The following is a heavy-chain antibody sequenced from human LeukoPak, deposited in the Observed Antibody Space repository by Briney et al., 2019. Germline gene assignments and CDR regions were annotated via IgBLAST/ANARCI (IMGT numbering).Heavy chain of an antibody. V-gene: IGHV3-23*01. D-gene: IGHD2-2*01. CDR2: ISGSGGST. CDR3: ANEGLPAAISSWFDP. Sequence: PGGSLRLSCAASEFTFSSYAMSWVLHAPGKGLEWVSAISGSGGSTYYSDSVKGRFTISRDNSKNTLYLQMNSLRAEDTAVYYCANEGLPAAISSWFDPWGQGTLVTVSS. J-gene: IGHJ5*02. CDR1: EFTFSSYA.